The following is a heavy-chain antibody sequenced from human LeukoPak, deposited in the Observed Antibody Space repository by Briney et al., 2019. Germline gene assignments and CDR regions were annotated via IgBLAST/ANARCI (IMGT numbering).Heavy chain of an antibody. Sequence: PGGSLRLSCAVSGFSVTNNYMSWVRQAPGKGLEWVSVFYVGGATYYADSVKGRFTISRDNSENTLYLQMKSLRAEDTAVYYCARGVGYNFFDYWGQGTLVTVSS. CDR1: GFSVTNNY. J-gene: IGHJ4*02. V-gene: IGHV3-53*01. CDR3: ARGVGYNFFDY. CDR2: FYVGGAT. D-gene: IGHD5-24*01.